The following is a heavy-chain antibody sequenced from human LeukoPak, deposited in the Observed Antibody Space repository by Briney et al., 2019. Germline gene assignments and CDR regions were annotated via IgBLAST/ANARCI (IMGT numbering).Heavy chain of an antibody. D-gene: IGHD4-23*01. CDR2: IYHSGDT. J-gene: IGHJ4*02. V-gene: IGHV4-39*01. Sequence: PSETLSLTCTVSGGSINSDGSYWGWLRQPPGEGLEWIGSIYHSGDTYYNPSLKSRVTVSVDTSKNPFSLKLSSMTAADTARYYCVRCRSRTRWSVSIDFWGLGTLVTVSS. CDR3: VRCRSRTRWSVSIDF. CDR1: GGSINSDGSY.